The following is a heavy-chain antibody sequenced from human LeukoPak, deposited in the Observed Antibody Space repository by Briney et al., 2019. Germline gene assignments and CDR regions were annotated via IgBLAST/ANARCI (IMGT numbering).Heavy chain of an antibody. Sequence: SETLSPTCTVSGGSISSDYWNWIRQPPGKGLEWIGYIYASGSTYYNPSLKSRVTISADTSKNQFSLKLSSVTAADTAVYYCAKYRASESWFDPWGQGTLVTVSS. CDR2: IYASGST. CDR3: AKYRASESWFDP. V-gene: IGHV4-4*09. CDR1: GGSISSDY. D-gene: IGHD2-2*01. J-gene: IGHJ5*02.